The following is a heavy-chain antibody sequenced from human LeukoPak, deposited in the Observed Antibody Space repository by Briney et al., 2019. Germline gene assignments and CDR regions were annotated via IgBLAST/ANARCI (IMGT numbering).Heavy chain of an antibody. Sequence: GGSLRLSCAASGFTFSSYWMSWVRQAPGKGLEWVANIKEDGSEKNYVDSVKGRLTISRDNAKNSLYLQMSSLRVEDTAVYYSARDIDYTNSAGYYSTFYFDHWGQGTLVTVSS. J-gene: IGHJ4*02. D-gene: IGHD3-22*01. CDR3: ARDIDYTNSAGYYSTFYFDH. V-gene: IGHV3-7*01. CDR1: GFTFSSYW. CDR2: IKEDGSEK.